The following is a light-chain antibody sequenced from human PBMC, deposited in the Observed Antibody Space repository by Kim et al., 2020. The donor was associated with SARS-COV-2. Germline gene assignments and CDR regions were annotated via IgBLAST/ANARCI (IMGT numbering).Light chain of an antibody. CDR3: QQANRFPHT. CDR2: DAS. V-gene: IGKV1-12*01. J-gene: IGKJ4*01. CDR1: DSIGIR. Sequence: ASGADRVTITCRASDSIGIRLAWSQQKPRTAPKLLIYDASTLQSGVPSRFSGSGSGIDFILTISSMQPEDFATYYCQQANRFPHTFGGGTKVDIK.